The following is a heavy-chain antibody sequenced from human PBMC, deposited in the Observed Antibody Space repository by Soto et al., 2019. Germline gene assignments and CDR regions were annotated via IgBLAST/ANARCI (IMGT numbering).Heavy chain of an antibody. CDR2: ISAYNGNT. Sequence: QVQLVQSGAEVKKPGASVKVSCKASGYTFTSYGISWVRQAPGQGLEWMGWISAYNGNTNYAQKLQGRVTMTTDTSTSTGYMELRSLRSDDTAVYYCARRGTTWIQLWNDYGMDVWGQGTTVTVSS. D-gene: IGHD5-18*01. CDR3: ARRGTTWIQLWNDYGMDV. V-gene: IGHV1-18*04. J-gene: IGHJ6*02. CDR1: GYTFTSYG.